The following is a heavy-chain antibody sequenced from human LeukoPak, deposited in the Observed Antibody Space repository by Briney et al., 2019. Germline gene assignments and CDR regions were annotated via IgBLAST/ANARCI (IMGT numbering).Heavy chain of an antibody. CDR1: GYSFTNYY. V-gene: IGHV1-46*01. Sequence: ASVKVSCKASGYSFTNYYMHWVRHVPGQGPEWMGLINPSGGTKYAQKFQDRVTMTRDMSTSTIYMELSSLTSEDRAVYYCAREGRSVYGASRSFDIWGQGTMVTVSS. CDR3: AREGRSVYGASRSFDI. J-gene: IGHJ3*02. CDR2: INPSGGT. D-gene: IGHD5/OR15-5a*01.